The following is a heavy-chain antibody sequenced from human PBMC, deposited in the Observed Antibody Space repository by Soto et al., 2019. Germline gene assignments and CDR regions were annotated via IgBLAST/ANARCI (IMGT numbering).Heavy chain of an antibody. Sequence: SETLSLTCTVSGGSISSYYWSWIRQPPGKGLEWIGYIYYSGSTNYNPSLKSRVTISVDTSKNQFSLKLSSVTAADTAVYYCARGYCSGGSCYSGHDAFDIWGPGTMVTVSS. J-gene: IGHJ3*02. D-gene: IGHD2-15*01. V-gene: IGHV4-59*01. CDR3: ARGYCSGGSCYSGHDAFDI. CDR2: IYYSGST. CDR1: GGSISSYY.